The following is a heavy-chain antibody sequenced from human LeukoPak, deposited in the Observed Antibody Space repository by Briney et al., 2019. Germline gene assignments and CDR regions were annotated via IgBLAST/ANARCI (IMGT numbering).Heavy chain of an antibody. CDR1: GFTFSSAW. D-gene: IGHD5-12*01. CDR3: ARVRATFSPHFDN. V-gene: IGHV3-15*05. Sequence: GGSLRLSCAASGFTFSSAWVSWVRQAPGKGLEWVGRIKRKTDGGTTDYTAPVKGRFTISRDDSKNTVYLQMNSLRAEDTAVYYCARVRATFSPHFDNWGQGTLVTVSS. CDR2: IKRKTDGGTT. J-gene: IGHJ4*02.